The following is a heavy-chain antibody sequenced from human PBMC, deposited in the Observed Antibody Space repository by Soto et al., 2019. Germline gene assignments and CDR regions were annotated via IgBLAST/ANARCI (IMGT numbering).Heavy chain of an antibody. CDR1: GGSISSGGYY. V-gene: IGHV4-31*03. Sequence: TLSLTCTVSGGSISSGGYYWSWIRQHPGKGLEWIGYIYYSGSTYYNPSLKSRVTISVDTSKNQFSLKLSSVTAADTAVYYCARGSPGGYGLDVWGQGTTVTVSS. CDR3: ARGSPGGYGLDV. J-gene: IGHJ6*02. D-gene: IGHD3-10*01. CDR2: IYYSGST.